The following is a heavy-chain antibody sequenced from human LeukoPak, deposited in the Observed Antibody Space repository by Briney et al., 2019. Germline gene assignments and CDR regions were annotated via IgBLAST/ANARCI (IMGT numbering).Heavy chain of an antibody. CDR1: GHTFTNYD. V-gene: IGHV1-8*03. Sequence: ASVKVSCKASGHTFTNYDIHWVRQATGQGLEWMGWINPFTANTGYAQHFQGRITITRNTSITTAYMELSSLRSEDTAVYYCARTQHLVLRSPLDPWGQGTLVTVSS. CDR3: ARTQHLVLRSPLDP. J-gene: IGHJ5*02. D-gene: IGHD6-13*01. CDR2: INPFTANT.